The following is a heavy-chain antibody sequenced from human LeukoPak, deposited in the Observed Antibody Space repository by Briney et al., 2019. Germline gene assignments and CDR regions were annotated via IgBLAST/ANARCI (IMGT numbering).Heavy chain of an antibody. V-gene: IGHV3-74*01. J-gene: IGHJ4*02. CDR3: ARGGSPSDY. CDR1: GFTFSSYW. D-gene: IGHD3-16*01. CDR2: IHLDGRTT. Sequence: GGSLRLSCAASGFTFSSYWMHWVRQRPGKGLVWVSRIHLDGRTTNYADSVKGGFTISRDNAKNTLSLEMNSLRPEDTAVYYCARGGSPSDYWGQGTLVSVSS.